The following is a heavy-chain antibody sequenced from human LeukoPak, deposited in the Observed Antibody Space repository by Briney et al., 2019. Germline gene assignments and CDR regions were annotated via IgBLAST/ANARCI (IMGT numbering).Heavy chain of an antibody. CDR2: INPNSGDT. CDR3: AREPPMVRGVIIPYYYMDV. V-gene: IGHV1-2*02. Sequence: ASVKVSCKTSGYTFNNYGITWVRQAPGQGLEWMGWINPNSGDTKYAQKFQGRVTMTRDTSISTTYMQLSRLTSDDTAVYYCAREPPMVRGVIIPYYYMDVWGKGTTVT. D-gene: IGHD3-10*01. J-gene: IGHJ6*03. CDR1: GYTFNNYG.